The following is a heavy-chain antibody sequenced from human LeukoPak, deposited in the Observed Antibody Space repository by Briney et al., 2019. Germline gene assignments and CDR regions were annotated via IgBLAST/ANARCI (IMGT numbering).Heavy chain of an antibody. J-gene: IGHJ4*02. CDR1: GGSFSGYY. V-gene: IGHV4-34*01. Sequence: SETLSPTCAVYGGSFSGYYWSWIRQPPGKGLEWIGEINHSGSTNYNPSLKSRVTISVDTSKNQFSLKLSSVTAADTAVYYCARVKYRVLLWFGELSGPTDYWGQGTLVTVSS. D-gene: IGHD3-10*01. CDR3: ARVKYRVLLWFGELSGPTDY. CDR2: INHSGST.